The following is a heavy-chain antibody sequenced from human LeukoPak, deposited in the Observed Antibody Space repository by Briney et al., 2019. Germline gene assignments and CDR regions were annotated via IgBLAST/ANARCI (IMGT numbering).Heavy chain of an antibody. CDR3: ARRVGLLEPFDF. V-gene: IGHV4-59*08. J-gene: IGHJ4*02. CDR2: AYYSGST. Sequence: SETLSLTCTVSGGSISSYFWSWIRQPPGKGLEWIGYAYYSGSTNYNPSLKSRVTISVDTSKNQFSLKLSSVTAADTAVYYCARRVGLLEPFDFWGQGTLVTVSS. D-gene: IGHD3-9*01. CDR1: GGSISSYF.